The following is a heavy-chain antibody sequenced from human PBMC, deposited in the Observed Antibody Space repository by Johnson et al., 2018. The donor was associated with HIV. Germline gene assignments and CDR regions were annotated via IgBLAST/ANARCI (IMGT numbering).Heavy chain of an antibody. D-gene: IGHD3-10*01. V-gene: IGHV3-66*04. CDR3: ARRMVQGVIITSGAFDI. CDR1: GLTVSSNY. CDR2: IYSGGST. Sequence: VLLVESGGGLVQPGGSLRLSCAASGLTVSSNYMSWVRQAPGKGLEWVSVIYSGGSTYYADSVKGRFTISRDNAKNSLYLQMNSLRAEDTAVYYCARRMVQGVIITSGAFDIWGQGTMVTVSS. J-gene: IGHJ3*02.